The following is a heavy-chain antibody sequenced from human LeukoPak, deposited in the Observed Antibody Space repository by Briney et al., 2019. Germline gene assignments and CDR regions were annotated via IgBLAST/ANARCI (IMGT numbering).Heavy chain of an antibody. CDR2: INNTGVT. J-gene: IGHJ5*02. V-gene: IGHV4-34*01. CDR1: NGSFSGYY. D-gene: IGHD3-10*01. Sequence: KPSETLSLTCAVHNGSFSGYYWTWIRQAPGKGLEWIGEINNTGVTYYNPSLKSRVTISRDTSKIQFSLQLKSLSVAGTAVYYCARGGTTHYSGSGTSPWGQGTLVIVSS. CDR3: ARGGTTHYSGSGTSP.